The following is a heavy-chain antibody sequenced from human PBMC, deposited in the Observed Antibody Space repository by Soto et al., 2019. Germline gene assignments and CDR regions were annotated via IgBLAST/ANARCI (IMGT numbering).Heavy chain of an antibody. J-gene: IGHJ6*02. Sequence: GESLKISCKGSGYSFTSYWIGWVRQMPGKGLEWMGIIYPGDSDTRYSPSFQGQVTISADKSISTAYLQWSSLKASDTAMYYCARHGYYDFWSGYYDYYYYYGMDVWGQGTTVTVS. D-gene: IGHD3-3*01. CDR1: GYSFTSYW. CDR2: IYPGDSDT. V-gene: IGHV5-51*01. CDR3: ARHGYYDFWSGYYDYYYYYGMDV.